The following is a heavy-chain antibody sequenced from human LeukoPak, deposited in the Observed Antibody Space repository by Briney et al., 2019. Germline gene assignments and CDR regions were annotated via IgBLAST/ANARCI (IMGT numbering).Heavy chain of an antibody. CDR3: AGVSLVATIRGYWFDP. Sequence: ASVKVSCKASGGTFSSYAISWVRQAPGQGLEWMGGIIPIFGTANYAQKFQGRVTITTDESTSTAYMELSSLRSEDTAVYYCAGVSLVATIRGYWFDPWGQGTLVTVSS. CDR2: IIPIFGTA. J-gene: IGHJ5*02. CDR1: GGTFSSYA. D-gene: IGHD5-12*01. V-gene: IGHV1-69*05.